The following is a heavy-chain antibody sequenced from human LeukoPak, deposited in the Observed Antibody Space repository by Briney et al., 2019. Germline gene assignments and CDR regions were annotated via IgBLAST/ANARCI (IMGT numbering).Heavy chain of an antibody. V-gene: IGHV3-33*01. J-gene: IGHJ6*02. CDR3: ARNRRSSPRSGYDYYYYYGMDV. D-gene: IGHD5-12*01. CDR1: GFTFSSYG. Sequence: GGSLRLSCAASGFTFSSYGMHWVRQAPGKGLEWVAVIWYDGSNKYYADSVKGRFTISRDNSKNTLYLQMNSLRAEDTAVYYCARNRRSSPRSGYDYYYYYGMDVWGQGTTVTVSS. CDR2: IWYDGSNK.